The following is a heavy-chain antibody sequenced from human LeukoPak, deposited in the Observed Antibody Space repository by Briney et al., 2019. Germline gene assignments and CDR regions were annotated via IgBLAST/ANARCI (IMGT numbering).Heavy chain of an antibody. Sequence: GAPVKVSCKASGYTFTSYYMHWVRQAPGQGPEWMGIINPSGGSTSYAQKFQGRVTMTRDTSTSAIYMELSSLRSEDTAVSYCARWPPTSSGRYDYWGQGTLVTVSS. D-gene: IGHD1-26*01. V-gene: IGHV1-46*03. CDR1: GYTFTSYY. CDR3: ARWPPTSSGRYDY. CDR2: INPSGGST. J-gene: IGHJ4*02.